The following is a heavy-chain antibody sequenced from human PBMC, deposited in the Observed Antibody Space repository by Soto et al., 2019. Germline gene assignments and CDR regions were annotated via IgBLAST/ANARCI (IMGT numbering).Heavy chain of an antibody. J-gene: IGHJ4*02. Sequence: QVQLQESGPGLVKPSETLSLTCTVSGGSISSYYWSWIRQPPGKELEWIGYIYYSGSTNYNPSLKSRDTISVDTSKNQFSLKLSSVTAADTAVYYCAREGVDCTNGVCYENYFDYWGQGTLVTVSS. D-gene: IGHD2-8*01. CDR2: IYYSGST. CDR3: AREGVDCTNGVCYENYFDY. CDR1: GGSISSYY. V-gene: IGHV4-59*01.